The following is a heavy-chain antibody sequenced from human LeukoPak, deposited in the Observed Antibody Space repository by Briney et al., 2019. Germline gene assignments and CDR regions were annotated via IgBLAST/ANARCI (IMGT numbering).Heavy chain of an antibody. CDR3: ARGSPYYDFWSGYFRRNWFDP. CDR2: ISYDGSNK. CDR1: GFTFSSYG. Sequence: GGSLRLSCSASGFTFSSYGMNWVRQAPGKGLEWVAVISYDGSNKYYADSVKGRFTISRDSSKNTVYLQMNSLRAEDTAVYYCARGSPYYDFWSGYFRRNWFDPWGQGTLVTVSS. D-gene: IGHD3-3*01. J-gene: IGHJ5*02. V-gene: IGHV3-30*03.